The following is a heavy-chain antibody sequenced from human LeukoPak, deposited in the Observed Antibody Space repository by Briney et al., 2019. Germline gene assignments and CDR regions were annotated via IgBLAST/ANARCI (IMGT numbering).Heavy chain of an antibody. J-gene: IGHJ4*02. V-gene: IGHV4-39*07. CDR2: IYYSGST. CDR1: GGSISSSSYY. D-gene: IGHD3-16*02. CDR3: ARTIRDYVWGSYRYLYYFDY. Sequence: KSSETLSLTRKVSGGSISSSSYYWGWIRQPPGKGLEWIGIIYYSGSTYYNPSLKSRFTISVDTSKNEFSLKLSSVTAADTAVYYCARTIRDYVWGSYRYLYYFDYWGQGTLVTDSS.